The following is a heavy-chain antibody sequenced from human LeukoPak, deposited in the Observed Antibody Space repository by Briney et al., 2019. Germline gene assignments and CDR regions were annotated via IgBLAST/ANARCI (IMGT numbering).Heavy chain of an antibody. CDR2: ISWNSGAI. D-gene: IGHD6-19*01. CDR3: AKDNRRHYTSGPNPDSLH. V-gene: IGHV3-9*01. J-gene: IGHJ4*02. Sequence: GGSLRLSCAGSGFIFNNYAMHWVRQPPGKGLEWVSGISWNSGAIDYADSVRGRFTISRDNAKNSLYLQMDSLRVEDTAFYYCAKDNRRHYTSGPNPDSLHWGQGALDTVSS. CDR1: GFIFNNYA.